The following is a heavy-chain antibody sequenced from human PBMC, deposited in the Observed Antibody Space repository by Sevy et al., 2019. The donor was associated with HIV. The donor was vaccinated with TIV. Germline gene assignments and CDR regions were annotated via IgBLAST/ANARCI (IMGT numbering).Heavy chain of an antibody. CDR3: ARDLGVRGEDDAFDI. J-gene: IGHJ3*02. D-gene: IGHD3-10*01. V-gene: IGHV3-48*01. CDR2: ISSSSSTI. Sequence: GGSLRLSCAASGFTFSSYSMNWVRQAPGKGLEWVSYISSSSSTIYYAGSVKGRFTISRDNAKNSLYLQMNSLRAEDTAVYYCARDLGVRGEDDAFDIWGQGTMVTVSS. CDR1: GFTFSSYS.